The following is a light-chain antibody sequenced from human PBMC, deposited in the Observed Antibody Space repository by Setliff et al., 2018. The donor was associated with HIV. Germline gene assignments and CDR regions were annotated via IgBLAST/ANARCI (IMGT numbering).Light chain of an antibody. CDR1: SSDVGGYNY. CDR3: SPYTSTYTLYV. V-gene: IGLV2-14*01. CDR2: EVT. Sequence: QSVLTQPASVSGSPGQSITISCTGTSSDVGGYNYVSWYQHHPGKAPKLMIYEVTNRPSGVSTRFSGSKSGNTASLTISGLQAEDDANYYCSPYTSTYTLYVFGTGTKGTVL. J-gene: IGLJ1*01.